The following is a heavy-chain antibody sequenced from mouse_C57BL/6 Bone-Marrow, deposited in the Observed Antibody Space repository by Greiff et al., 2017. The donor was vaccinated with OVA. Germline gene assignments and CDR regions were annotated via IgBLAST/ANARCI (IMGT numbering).Heavy chain of an antibody. CDR2: IYPRSGNT. J-gene: IGHJ3*01. V-gene: IGHV1-81*01. D-gene: IGHD1-1*01. CDR1: GYTFTSYG. CDR3: ARTYYGSSPWFAY. Sequence: QVQLQQSGAELARPGASVTLSCKASGYTFTSYGISWVKQRTGQGLEWIGEIYPRSGNTYYNEKFKGKATLTADKSSSPAYMELRSLASADSAVYVCARTYYGSSPWFAYWGQGTRVTVSA.